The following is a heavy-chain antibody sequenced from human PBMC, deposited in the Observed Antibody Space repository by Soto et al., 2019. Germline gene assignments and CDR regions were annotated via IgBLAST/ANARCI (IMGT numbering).Heavy chain of an antibody. V-gene: IGHV3-7*04. CDR3: AREIVVARGASYFDY. J-gene: IGHJ4*02. D-gene: IGHD2-2*01. Sequence: EVQLVESGGNLVQPGGSLRLSCVGSGFTFSSYWMTWVRQAPGKGLEWVANIKQDGRENTYVDSVKGRFTTSRDNAKNSLHLQMNSLRAEDTAVYYCAREIVVARGASYFDYWVPGTLVTVSS. CDR2: IKQDGREN. CDR1: GFTFSSYW.